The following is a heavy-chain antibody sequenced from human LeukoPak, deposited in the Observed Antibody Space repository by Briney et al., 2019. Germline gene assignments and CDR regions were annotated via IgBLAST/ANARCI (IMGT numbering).Heavy chain of an antibody. J-gene: IGHJ4*02. D-gene: IGHD6-19*01. Sequence: PGRSLRLSCAASGFTFSSYAMHWVRQAPGKGLEWVSAISGSGGSTYYADSVKGRFTISRDNSKNTLYLQMNSLRAEDTAVYYCAKDLEVHSSGWYSDYWGQGTLVTVSS. CDR3: AKDLEVHSSGWYSDY. CDR1: GFTFSSYA. V-gene: IGHV3-23*01. CDR2: ISGSGGST.